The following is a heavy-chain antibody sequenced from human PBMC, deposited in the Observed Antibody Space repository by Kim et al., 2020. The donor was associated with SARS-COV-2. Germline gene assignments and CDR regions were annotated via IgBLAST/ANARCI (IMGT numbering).Heavy chain of an antibody. CDR3: ARRLDY. CDR2: LNPNTGYK. V-gene: IGHV1-8*01. CDR1: GYTFLNYD. J-gene: IGHJ4*02. Sequence: ASVKVSCKASGYTFLNYDINWVRQAPGQRPEWMGWLNPNTGYKGYAEKFQDRLTLTRDTSKDTAYLELNSLTSDDTAVYYCARRLDYWGQGVLVTVS.